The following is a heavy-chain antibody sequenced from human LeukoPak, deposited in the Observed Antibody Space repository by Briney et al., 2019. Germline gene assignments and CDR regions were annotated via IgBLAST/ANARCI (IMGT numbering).Heavy chain of an antibody. CDR3: ARGFFYCSGGSCYSHTPYYFDY. D-gene: IGHD2-15*01. CDR2: IYYSGST. Sequence: SETLSLTCTVSGGSVSSSSYYWGWIRQPPGKGLEWIGSIYYSGSTHYNPSLKSRVTTSVDKSKNQFSLKLSSVTAADTAVYYCARGFFYCSGGSCYSHTPYYFDYWGQGTLVTVSS. J-gene: IGHJ4*02. CDR1: GGSVSSSSYY. V-gene: IGHV4-39*07.